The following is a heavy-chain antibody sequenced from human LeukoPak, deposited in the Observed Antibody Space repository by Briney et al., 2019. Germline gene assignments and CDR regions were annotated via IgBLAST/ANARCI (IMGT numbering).Heavy chain of an antibody. CDR3: ARGASGYDFWSGYWGAFDI. CDR2: IYYSGST. Sequence: PSETLSLTCTVSGGSISSYYWSWIRQPPGKGLEWIGYIYYSGSTNYNPSLESRVTTSVDTSKNQFSLKLSSVTAADTAVYYCARGASGYDFWSGYWGAFDIWGQGTMVTVSS. D-gene: IGHD3-3*01. J-gene: IGHJ3*02. CDR1: GGSISSYY. V-gene: IGHV4-59*01.